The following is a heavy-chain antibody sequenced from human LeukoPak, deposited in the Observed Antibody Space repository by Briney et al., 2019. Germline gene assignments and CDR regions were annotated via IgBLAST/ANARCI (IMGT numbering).Heavy chain of an antibody. Sequence: PGGSLRLSCSASGFTFSSYAMHWVRQAPGKGLEYVSAISSNGGSTYYADSVKGRFTISRDNSKNTLYLQMSSLRAEDTAVYYCVKDFARWQQGIHYWGQGTLVTVSS. J-gene: IGHJ4*02. CDR1: GFTFSSYA. CDR2: ISSNGGST. D-gene: IGHD6-13*01. CDR3: VKDFARWQQGIHY. V-gene: IGHV3-64D*09.